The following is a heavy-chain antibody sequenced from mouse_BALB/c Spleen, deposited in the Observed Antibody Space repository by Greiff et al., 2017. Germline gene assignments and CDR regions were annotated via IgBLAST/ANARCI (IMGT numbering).Heavy chain of an antibody. CDR2: IDPANGNT. CDR1: GFNIKDTY. D-gene: IGHD2-14*01. CDR3: ARDYRYNYFDY. V-gene: IGHV14-3*02. Sequence: EVKLQQSGAELVKPGASVKLSCTASGFNIKDTYMHWVKQRPEQGLEWIGRIDPANGNTKYDPKFQGKATITADTSSNTAYLQLSSLTSEDTAVYYCARDYRYNYFDYWGQGTTLTVSS. J-gene: IGHJ2*01.